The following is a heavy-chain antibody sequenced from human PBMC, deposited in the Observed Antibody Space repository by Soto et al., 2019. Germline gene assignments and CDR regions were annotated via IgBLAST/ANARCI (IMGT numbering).Heavy chain of an antibody. CDR2: INAGNGNT. J-gene: IGHJ6*02. CDR1: GYTFTSYA. V-gene: IGHV1-3*01. CDR3: ARDVDTAYYYYGMDV. Sequence: GASVKVSCKASGYTFTSYAMHWVRQAPGQRLEWMGWINAGNGNTKYSQKFQGRVTITRDTSASTAYMELSSLRSEDTAVYYCARDVDTAYYYYGMDVWGQGTTVTVSS. D-gene: IGHD5-18*01.